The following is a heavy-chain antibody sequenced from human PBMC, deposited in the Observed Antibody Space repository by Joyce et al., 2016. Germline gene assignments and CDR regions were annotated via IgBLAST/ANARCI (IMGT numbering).Heavy chain of an antibody. D-gene: IGHD6-19*01. J-gene: IGHJ4*02. CDR2: IFYSGST. CDR1: GGSINIYY. V-gene: IGHV4-59*01. CDR3: ARERAGSLDY. Sequence: QVQLQESGPGLVKPSETLSLTCTVSGGSINIYYWSWIRQPPGKGLDWIGYIFYSGSTNYNPSLKSRVTISVDTSKNQFSLKLTSVTAADTAVYYCARERAGSLDYWGQGTLVTVSS.